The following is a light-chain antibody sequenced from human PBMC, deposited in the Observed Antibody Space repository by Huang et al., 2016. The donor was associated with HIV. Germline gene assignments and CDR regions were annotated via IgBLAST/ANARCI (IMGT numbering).Light chain of an antibody. CDR3: QQHSDWPLT. J-gene: IGKJ4*01. CDR1: QSVRSY. V-gene: IGKV3-11*01. CDR2: EAS. Sequence: EIVLTQSPATLSLSPGERATLSCRASQSVRSYIAWYQQKPGQAPRLVMYEASTKATAIPARFSGSGSGTDFTLTISSLEPEDFAVYYCQQHSDWPLTFGGGTKVEIK.